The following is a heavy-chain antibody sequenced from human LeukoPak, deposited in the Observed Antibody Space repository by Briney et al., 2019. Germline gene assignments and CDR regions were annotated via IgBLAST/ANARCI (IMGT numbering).Heavy chain of an antibody. CDR3: AKRLRGCSSTSCFGY. V-gene: IGHV4-39*07. D-gene: IGHD2-2*01. Sequence: SETLSLTCTVSGGSISSSSYYWSWIRQPPGKGLEWIGEINHSGSTNYNPSLKSRVTISVDTSKNQFSLKLSSVTAADTAVYYCAKRLRGCSSTSCFGYWGQGTLVTVSS. J-gene: IGHJ4*02. CDR2: INHSGST. CDR1: GGSISSSSYY.